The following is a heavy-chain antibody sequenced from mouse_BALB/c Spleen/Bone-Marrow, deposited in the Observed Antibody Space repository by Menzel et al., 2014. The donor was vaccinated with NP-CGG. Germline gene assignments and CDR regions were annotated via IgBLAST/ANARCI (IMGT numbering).Heavy chain of an antibody. V-gene: IGHV1S81*02. CDR2: INPSNGRT. Sequence: QVQLLQSGAELVKPGASVKLSCKASGYTFTSYWMYWVKQRPGQGLEWIGEINPSNGRTDYNEKFKTKATLTVDSSSSTAYMQLSSLTSEDSAVYYCTSPQLGRDYWGQGTTLTVSS. J-gene: IGHJ2*01. D-gene: IGHD4-1*02. CDR1: GYTFTSYW. CDR3: TSPQLGRDY.